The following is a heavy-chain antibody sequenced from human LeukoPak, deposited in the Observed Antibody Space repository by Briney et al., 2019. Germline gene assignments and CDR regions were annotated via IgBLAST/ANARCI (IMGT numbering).Heavy chain of an antibody. CDR3: ARDYYYDSSGYPAFQH. Sequence: ASVKVSCKASGYTFTGYYMHWVRQAPGQGLEWMGWINPNSGGTNYAQKFQGRVTMTRDTSISTAYMELSRLRSDDTAVYYCARDYYYDSSGYPAFQHWGQGTLVTVSS. J-gene: IGHJ1*01. CDR2: INPNSGGT. D-gene: IGHD3-22*01. V-gene: IGHV1-2*02. CDR1: GYTFTGYY.